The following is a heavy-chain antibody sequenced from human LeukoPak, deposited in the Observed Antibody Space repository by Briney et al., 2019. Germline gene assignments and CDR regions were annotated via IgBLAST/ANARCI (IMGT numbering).Heavy chain of an antibody. Sequence: PGGSLRLSCAASGFTFSSYAMHWVRQAPGKGLEWVSYISSSSSTIYYADSVKGRFTISRDNAENSLYLQMNSLRAEDTAVYYCARGPRTSNYYHYYGLDVWGQGTTVTVSS. CDR2: ISSSSSTI. CDR1: GFTFSSYA. D-gene: IGHD2-2*01. V-gene: IGHV3-48*01. J-gene: IGHJ6*02. CDR3: ARGPRTSNYYHYYGLDV.